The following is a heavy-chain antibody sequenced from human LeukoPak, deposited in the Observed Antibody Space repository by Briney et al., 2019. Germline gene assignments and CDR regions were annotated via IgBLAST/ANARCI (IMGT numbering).Heavy chain of an antibody. J-gene: IGHJ4*02. CDR2: IYYSGST. V-gene: IGHV4-61*08. D-gene: IGHD6-13*01. CDR3: ARGTAAALFKVDY. Sequence: TSETLSLTCTVSGGSISSGGYYWSWIRQHPGKGLEWIGYIYYSGSTNYNPSLKSRVTISVDTSKNQFSLKLSSVTAADTAVYYCARGTAAALFKVDYWGQGTLVTVSS. CDR1: GGSISSGGYY.